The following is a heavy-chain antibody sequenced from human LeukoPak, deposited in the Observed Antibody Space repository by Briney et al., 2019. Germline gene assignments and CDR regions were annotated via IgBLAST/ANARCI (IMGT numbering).Heavy chain of an antibody. V-gene: IGHV3-48*01. J-gene: IGHJ4*02. Sequence: GGSLRLSCATSGFTFSTYSMNWVRQAPGKGLEWISYINNSSNTIYYADSVKGRFTISRDNAKNSLFLQMNSLRVEDTAVYYCASTEFLDHWGQGTLVTVSS. CDR1: GFTFSTYS. D-gene: IGHD3-10*01. CDR2: INNSSNTI. CDR3: ASTEFLDH.